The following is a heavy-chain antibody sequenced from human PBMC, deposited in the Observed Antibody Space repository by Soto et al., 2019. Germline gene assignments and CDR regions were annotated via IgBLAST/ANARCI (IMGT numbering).Heavy chain of an antibody. CDR2: ISYDGSNK. V-gene: IGHV3-30*18. D-gene: IGHD3-9*01. J-gene: IGHJ6*02. CDR1: GFTFSSYG. Sequence: QPGGSLRLSCAASGFTFSSYGMHWVRQAPGKGLEWVAVISYDGSNKYYADSVKGRFTISRDNSKNTLYLQMNSLRAEDTAVYYCAKMDKALRYFDWFLYYYYGMDVWGQGTTVTVSS. CDR3: AKMDKALRYFDWFLYYYYGMDV.